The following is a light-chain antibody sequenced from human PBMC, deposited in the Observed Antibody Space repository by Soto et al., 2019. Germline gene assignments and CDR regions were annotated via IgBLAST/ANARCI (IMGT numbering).Light chain of an antibody. J-gene: IGLJ1*01. Sequence: QSVLTQPASVSGSPGQSITISCTGTSSDVGGYNYVSWYQQHPGKAPKLMIYDVSNRPSGVSIPFSGSKSCNTASLTISGLQAEDEDDYYSRLYTMSRQYVFGTGTKVTVL. V-gene: IGLV2-14*01. CDR3: RLYTMSRQYV. CDR2: DVS. CDR1: SSDVGGYNY.